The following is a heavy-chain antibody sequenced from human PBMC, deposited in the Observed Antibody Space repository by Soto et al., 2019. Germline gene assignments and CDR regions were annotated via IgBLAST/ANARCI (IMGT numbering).Heavy chain of an antibody. J-gene: IGHJ4*02. D-gene: IGHD3-10*01. CDR2: INQDGNQR. Sequence: GGSLRLSCAASGFIFRNYWMSWVRQAPGKGLEWVASINQDGNQRYYVDSVKGQFTISRDDAKNSLYLQMNSLRAEDTAIYYCARNYLAHWVQGTLVTVSS. CDR1: GFIFRNYW. CDR3: ARNYLAH. V-gene: IGHV3-7*01.